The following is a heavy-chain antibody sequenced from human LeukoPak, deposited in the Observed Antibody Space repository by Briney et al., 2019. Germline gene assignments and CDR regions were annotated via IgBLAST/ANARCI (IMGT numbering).Heavy chain of an antibody. CDR1: GFTFSYYG. J-gene: IGHJ6*03. D-gene: IGHD3-22*01. CDR2: IRYDGNDK. CDR3: ARKGHLFGDSSGYYSYYYYYMDV. Sequence: GGSLRLSCAASGFTFSYYGMHWVRQAPGKGLEWVAFIRYDGNDKFYAESVKGRLTISRDNAKNSLYLQMNSLRAEDTAVYYCARKGHLFGDSSGYYSYYYYYMDVWGKGTTVTVSS. V-gene: IGHV3-30*02.